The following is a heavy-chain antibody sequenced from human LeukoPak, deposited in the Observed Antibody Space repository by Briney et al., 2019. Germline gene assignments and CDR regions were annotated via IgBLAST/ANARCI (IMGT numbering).Heavy chain of an antibody. CDR3: ARDFDY. Sequence: GRSLRLSCAASGLTFSSYAMHWVRQAPGKGLEWVAVISYDGSNKYYADSVKGRFTISRDNSKNTLYLQMNSLRAEDTAVYYCARDFDYWGQGTLVTVSS. V-gene: IGHV3-30-3*01. J-gene: IGHJ4*02. CDR2: ISYDGSNK. CDR1: GLTFSSYA.